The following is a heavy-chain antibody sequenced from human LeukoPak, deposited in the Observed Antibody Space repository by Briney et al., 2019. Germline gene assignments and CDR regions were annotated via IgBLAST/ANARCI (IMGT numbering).Heavy chain of an antibody. V-gene: IGHV6-1*01. J-gene: IGHJ5*02. Sequence: SQTLSLTCAISGDSVSSNSAAWSWIRQSPSRGLEWLGRTYYRSKWYSDYAVSVKSRITINPDTSKNQFSLQLSSVTPEDTAVYYCARVAVAGTDWFDPWGQGTLVTVSS. D-gene: IGHD6-19*01. CDR2: TYYRSKWYS. CDR1: GDSVSSNSAA. CDR3: ARVAVAGTDWFDP.